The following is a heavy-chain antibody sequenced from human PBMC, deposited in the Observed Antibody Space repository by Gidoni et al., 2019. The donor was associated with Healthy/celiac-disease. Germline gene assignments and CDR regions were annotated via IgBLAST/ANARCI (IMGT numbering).Heavy chain of an antibody. V-gene: IGHV1-69*01. D-gene: IGHD3-3*01. Sequence: QVQLVQSGAEVKKPGSSVKVSCKASGGTFSSYAISWVRQAPGQGLEWMGGIIPIFGTANYAQKFQGSVTITADESTSTAYMELSSLRSEDTAVYDCARETFWSGTFESYNWFDPWGQGTLVTVSS. J-gene: IGHJ5*02. CDR2: IIPIFGTA. CDR3: ARETFWSGTFESYNWFDP. CDR1: GGTFSSYA.